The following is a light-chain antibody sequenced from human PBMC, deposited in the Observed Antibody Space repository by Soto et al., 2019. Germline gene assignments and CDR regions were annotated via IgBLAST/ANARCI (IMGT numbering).Light chain of an antibody. V-gene: IGLV2-14*01. CDR2: DVS. J-gene: IGLJ2*01. CDR1: SSDVGGYNY. Sequence: QSALTQPASVSWSPGQSITISCTGTSSDVGGYNYVSWYQQHPGKAPKFMIYDVSNQPSGVSDRFSGSKSGNTASLTISGLQAEDEADYYCSSSTTGSTPVVFGGGTKLTVL. CDR3: SSSTTGSTPVV.